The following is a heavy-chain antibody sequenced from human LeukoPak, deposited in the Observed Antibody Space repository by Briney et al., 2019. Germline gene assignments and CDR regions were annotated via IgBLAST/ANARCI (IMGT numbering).Heavy chain of an antibody. Sequence: GGSLRLSCAASGFTFSSYVMSWVRQAPGKGLEWVSAISGSGGSTYYADSVKGRFTVSRDNAQNTLWLQMNSLRAEDTALYYCARETAVSGGIFFDYWGQGTLVTVSS. CDR3: ARETAVSGGIFFDY. J-gene: IGHJ4*02. V-gene: IGHV3-23*01. D-gene: IGHD3-9*01. CDR2: ISGSGGST. CDR1: GFTFSSYV.